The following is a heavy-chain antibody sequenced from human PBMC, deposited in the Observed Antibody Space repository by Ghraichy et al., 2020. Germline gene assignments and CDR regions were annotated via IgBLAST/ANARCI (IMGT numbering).Heavy chain of an antibody. CDR3: ARGGDGYNSFDY. CDR2: INPSGGTT. V-gene: IGHV1-46*01. CDR1: GYTFTSYY. J-gene: IGHJ4*02. D-gene: IGHD5-24*01. Sequence: ASVKVSCKASGYTFTSYYMHWVRQAPGQGLEWMGIINPSGGTTTYAQRFQGRVTMTRDTSTSTVYMELSSLRSEDTAVYYCARGGDGYNSFDYWGQGTLVTVSS.